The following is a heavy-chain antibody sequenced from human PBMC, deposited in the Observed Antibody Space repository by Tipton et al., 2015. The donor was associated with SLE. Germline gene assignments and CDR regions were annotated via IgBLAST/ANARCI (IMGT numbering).Heavy chain of an antibody. Sequence: TLSLTCTVSGGSISSGSYPWSWIRKPAGKGLEWIGYIYASGITHYNPPLKSRLSISVDTSKNQFSLKLSSVTAADTAVYYCARVIPDYELDAFDIWGQGTMVTVSS. CDR2: IYASGIT. CDR1: GGSISSGSYP. V-gene: IGHV4-61*09. CDR3: ARVIPDYELDAFDI. D-gene: IGHD4-17*01. J-gene: IGHJ3*02.